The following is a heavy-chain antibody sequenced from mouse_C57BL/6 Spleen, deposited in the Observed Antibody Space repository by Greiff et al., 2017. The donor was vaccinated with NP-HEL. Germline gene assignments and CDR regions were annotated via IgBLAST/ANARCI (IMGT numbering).Heavy chain of an antibody. V-gene: IGHV5-12*01. CDR2: ISNGGGST. CDR3: ARRGNDGYYFDY. D-gene: IGHD2-3*01. CDR1: GFTFSDYY. Sequence: EVQGVESGGGLVQPGGSLKLSCAASGFTFSDYYMYWVRQTPEKRLEWVAYISNGGGSTYYPDTVKGRFTISRDNAKNTLYLQMSRLKSEDTAMYYCARRGNDGYYFDYWGQGTTLTVSS. J-gene: IGHJ2*01.